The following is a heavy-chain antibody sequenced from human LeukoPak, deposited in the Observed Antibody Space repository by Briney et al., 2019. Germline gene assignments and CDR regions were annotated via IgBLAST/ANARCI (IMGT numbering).Heavy chain of an antibody. CDR1: GYTFTKYG. CDR3: ARTDYDILTGARMDV. V-gene: IGHV1-18*04. D-gene: IGHD3-9*01. CDR2: ISAYNANT. Sequence: ASVKVSCKASGYTFTKYGMTWVRQAPGQGLEWMGWISAYNANTNYAQKFQGRVTMTTDTSTSTVYMELRSLRSDDTAIYYCARTDYDILTGARMDVWGQGTTVTVSS. J-gene: IGHJ6*02.